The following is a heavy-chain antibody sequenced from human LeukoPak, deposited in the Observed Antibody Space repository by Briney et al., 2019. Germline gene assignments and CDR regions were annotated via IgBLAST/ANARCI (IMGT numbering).Heavy chain of an antibody. CDR3: ARDVGDL. CDR2: INQGGSEK. CDR1: GGSISSYR. J-gene: IGHJ4*02. D-gene: IGHD2-21*02. Sequence: ETLSLTCTVSGGSISSYRWSWIRQSPGKGLEWLANINQGGSEKYYVDSVKGRFTISRDNAKNSLFLQMNSLRAEDTAVYYCARDVGDLWGQGTLVTVSS. V-gene: IGHV3-7*01.